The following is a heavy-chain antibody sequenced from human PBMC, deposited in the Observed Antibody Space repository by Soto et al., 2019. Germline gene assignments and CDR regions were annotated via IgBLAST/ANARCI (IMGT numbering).Heavy chain of an antibody. CDR1: GFTFSGHG. CDR3: ARGGGFGEQYSDAFDI. D-gene: IGHD3-10*01. Sequence: EVQLVETGGGLVQAGGSLRLSCAASGFTFSGHGMHWVRQAAGESLEWVSVIGTSGHAFYADSVKGRFTITREDANNSVYLQMNSLRDGDTAVYYCARGGGFGEQYSDAFDIWGQGTMVTVSS. J-gene: IGHJ3*02. V-gene: IGHV3-13*01. CDR2: IGTSGHA.